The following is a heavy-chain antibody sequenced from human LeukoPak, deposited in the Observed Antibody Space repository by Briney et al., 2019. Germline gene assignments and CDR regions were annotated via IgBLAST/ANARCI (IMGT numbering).Heavy chain of an antibody. CDR3: AREAGGAGGDCYRY. CDR2: INPSGGST. V-gene: IGHV1-46*01. D-gene: IGHD2-21*02. J-gene: IGHJ4*02. Sequence: ASVKVSCKASGYTFTSYYMHWVRQAPGQGLEWMGIINPSGGSTSYAQKFQGSLTMTRDTSTRTVYMERSSPRSEDTAVYYSAREAGGAGGDCYRYWGQGTLVTVS. CDR1: GYTFTSYY.